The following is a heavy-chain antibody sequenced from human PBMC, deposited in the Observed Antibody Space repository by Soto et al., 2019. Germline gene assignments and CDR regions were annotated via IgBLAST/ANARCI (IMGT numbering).Heavy chain of an antibody. V-gene: IGHV5-51*01. CDR2: IYPGDSDT. CDR3: ARPYSSSWYGTFDYYGMDV. CDR1: EYSFTSYW. Sequence: GEPLKISCKGSEYSFTSYWIGWVLQMPGKGLEWMGIIYPGDSDTRYSPSFQGQVTISADKSISTAYLQWSSLKASDTAMYYCARPYSSSWYGTFDYYGMDVWGQGTTVTVSS. J-gene: IGHJ6*02. D-gene: IGHD6-13*01.